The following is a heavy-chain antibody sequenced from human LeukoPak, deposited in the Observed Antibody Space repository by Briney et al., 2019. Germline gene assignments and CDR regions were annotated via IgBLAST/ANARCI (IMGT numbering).Heavy chain of an antibody. CDR3: AGVVGATSGGDY. CDR2: IIPILGIA. Sequence: GASVKVSCKASGGTFSSSISWVRQAPGQGLEWMERIIPILGIANYAQKFQGRVTITADKSTSTAYMELSSLRSEDTAVYYCAGVVGATSGGDYWGQGTLVTVSS. V-gene: IGHV1-69*02. CDR1: GGTFSSS. J-gene: IGHJ4*02. D-gene: IGHD1-26*01.